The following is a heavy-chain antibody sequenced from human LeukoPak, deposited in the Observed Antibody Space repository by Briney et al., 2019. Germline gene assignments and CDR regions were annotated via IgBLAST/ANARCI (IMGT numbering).Heavy chain of an antibody. Sequence: PGGSLRLSCAASGFTFSSYAMNWVRQAPGKGLEWVSVISGGGGSAYYADSVKGRFTISRDNSKNTLYLQMNSLRAEDTDVYYCAKGRYDSSGYFFDPWGQGTRVTVSS. V-gene: IGHV3-23*01. J-gene: IGHJ5*02. CDR2: ISGGGGSA. D-gene: IGHD3-22*01. CDR1: GFTFSSYA. CDR3: AKGRYDSSGYFFDP.